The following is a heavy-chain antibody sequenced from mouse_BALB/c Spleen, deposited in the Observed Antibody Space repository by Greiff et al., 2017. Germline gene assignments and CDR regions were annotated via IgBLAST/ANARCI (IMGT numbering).Heavy chain of an antibody. J-gene: IGHJ4*01. Sequence: QVQLQQSGAELAKPGASVKMSCKASGYTFTSYWMHWVKQRPGQGLEWIGYINPSTGYTEYNQKFKDKATLTADKSSSTAYMQLSSLTSEDSAVYYCARREGGSSHAMDYWGQGTSVTVSS. CDR1: GYTFTSYW. D-gene: IGHD1-3*01. CDR2: INPSTGYT. CDR3: ARREGGSSHAMDY. V-gene: IGHV1-7*01.